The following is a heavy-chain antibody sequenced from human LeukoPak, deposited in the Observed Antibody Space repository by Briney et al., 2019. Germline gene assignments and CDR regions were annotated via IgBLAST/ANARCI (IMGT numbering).Heavy chain of an antibody. Sequence: GGSLRLSCAASGFTFSSYSMNWVRKAPGKGLEWVSYISSSSSTIYYADSVKGRFTISRDNAKNSLYLQMNSLRAEDTAVYYCVAQQWLDPNWFDPWGQGTLVTVSS. CDR2: ISSSSSTI. D-gene: IGHD6-19*01. CDR1: GFTFSSYS. CDR3: VAQQWLDPNWFDP. J-gene: IGHJ5*02. V-gene: IGHV3-48*04.